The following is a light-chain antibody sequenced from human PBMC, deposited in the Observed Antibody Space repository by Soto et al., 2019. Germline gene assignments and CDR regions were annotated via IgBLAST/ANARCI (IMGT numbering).Light chain of an antibody. Sequence: DIVLTQSPATLSLSPGERATLSCRASQSVSSYLAWYQQKPGQAPKLLIYDASNRATGIPARFSGSGSGTAFTLTISSIEPEDFAVYYCQQRSNWPSITFGQGTRLEIK. CDR1: QSVSSY. CDR3: QQRSNWPSIT. CDR2: DAS. V-gene: IGKV3-11*01. J-gene: IGKJ5*01.